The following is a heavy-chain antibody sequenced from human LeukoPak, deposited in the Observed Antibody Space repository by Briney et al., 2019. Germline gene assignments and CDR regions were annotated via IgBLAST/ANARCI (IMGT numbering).Heavy chain of an antibody. Sequence: GGSLRLSCAASGFTFRDYTMNWVRQAPGKGLEWVSAISGSGGSTYYADSVKGRFTISRDNSKNTLYLQMNSLRAEDTAVYYCAKVGTTLGDYWGQGTLVTVSS. D-gene: IGHD1-1*01. V-gene: IGHV3-23*01. CDR1: GFTFRDYT. CDR2: ISGSGGST. CDR3: AKVGTTLGDY. J-gene: IGHJ4*02.